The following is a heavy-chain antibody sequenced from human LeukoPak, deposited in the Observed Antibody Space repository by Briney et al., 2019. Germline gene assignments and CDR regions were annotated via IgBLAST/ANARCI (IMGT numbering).Heavy chain of an antibody. D-gene: IGHD4-17*01. J-gene: IGHJ4*02. CDR1: GGSISSYY. CDR2: IYYSGSI. V-gene: IGHV4-59*01. CDR3: ARGDYHVFDY. Sequence: PSETLSLTFTVSGGSISSYYWYWIRQPPGKGLEWIGYIYYSGSINYNPSLKSRVTISVDTSKNQFSLKLSSVTAADTAVYYCARGDYHVFDYWGQGTLVTVSS.